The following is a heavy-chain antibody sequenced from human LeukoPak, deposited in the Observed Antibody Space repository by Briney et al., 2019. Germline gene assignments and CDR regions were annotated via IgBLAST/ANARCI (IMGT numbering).Heavy chain of an antibody. Sequence: SETLSLTCTVSGGSTNSGGYYWSWIRQHPGKGLEWIGYIYYSGGTYYNPSLKSRVTISADTSKNQFSLNLSSVTAADTAVYYCARGRYGDDAFDIWGQGTMVTVSS. CDR2: IYYSGGT. CDR3: ARGRYGDDAFDI. D-gene: IGHD4-17*01. J-gene: IGHJ3*02. CDR1: GGSTNSGGYY. V-gene: IGHV4-31*03.